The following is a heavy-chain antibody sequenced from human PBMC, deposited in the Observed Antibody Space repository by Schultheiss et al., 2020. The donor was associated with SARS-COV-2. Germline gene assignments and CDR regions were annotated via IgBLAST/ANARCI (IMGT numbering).Heavy chain of an antibody. V-gene: IGHV1-58*02. Sequence: SVKVSCKASGFTFTSSAMQWVRQARGQRLEWIGWIVVGSGNTNYAQKFQERVTITRDMSTSTAYMELSSLRSEDTAVYYCARDRGSSGWYTQGDYWGQGTLVTVSS. CDR2: IVVGSGNT. D-gene: IGHD6-19*01. J-gene: IGHJ4*02. CDR1: GFTFTSSA. CDR3: ARDRGSSGWYTQGDY.